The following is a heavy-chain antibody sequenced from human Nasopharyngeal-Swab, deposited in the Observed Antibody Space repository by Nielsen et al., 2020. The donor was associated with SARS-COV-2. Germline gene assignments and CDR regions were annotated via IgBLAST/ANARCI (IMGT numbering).Heavy chain of an antibody. CDR1: GSSISSYY. CDR2: IYYSGST. J-gene: IGHJ6*02. Sequence: SETLSLTCTVSGSSISSYYWSWIRQPPGKGLEWIGYIYYSGSTNYNPTLKSRVTISVDTSKNQLSLKLSSVTAADAAVYYCARQRYVVVPAAAYYYYYGMDVWGQGTTVTVSS. D-gene: IGHD2-2*01. V-gene: IGHV4-59*01. CDR3: ARQRYVVVPAAAYYYYYGMDV.